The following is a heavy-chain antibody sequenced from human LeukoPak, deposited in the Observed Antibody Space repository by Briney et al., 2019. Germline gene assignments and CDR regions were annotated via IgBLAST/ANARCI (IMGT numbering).Heavy chain of an antibody. J-gene: IGHJ5*02. CDR3: TADIKTRLDL. D-gene: IGHD6-6*01. CDR1: GGTFSSYA. Sequence: GASVKVSCKASGGTFSSYAISWVRQAPGQGLEWMGGIIPIFGTANYAQKFQGRVTITTDESTSTAYMELSSLRAEDTALYYCTADIKTRLDLWGQGTLVTVSS. CDR2: IIPIFGTA. V-gene: IGHV1-69*05.